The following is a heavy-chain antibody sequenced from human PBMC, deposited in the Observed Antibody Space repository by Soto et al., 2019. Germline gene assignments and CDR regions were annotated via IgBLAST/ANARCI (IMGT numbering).Heavy chain of an antibody. Sequence: SETLSLTCIVSGGSIGNYYWSWIRQPPGKGLEWIGYIHYTGTTRYSPSLKSRVTTSVDVSENQLSLKLTPVTAADTAVYYCEREWSAFDYWGPGILVTVSS. CDR3: EREWSAFDY. CDR1: GGSIGNYY. D-gene: IGHD2-15*01. CDR2: IHYTGTT. J-gene: IGHJ4*02. V-gene: IGHV4-59*01.